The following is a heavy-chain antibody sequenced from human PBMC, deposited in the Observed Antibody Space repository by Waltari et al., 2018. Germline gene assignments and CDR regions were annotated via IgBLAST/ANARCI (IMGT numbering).Heavy chain of an antibody. V-gene: IGHV4-34*01. CDR2: INHSGST. CDR3: ARGGTTVVTPHPNWFDP. CDR1: GRSFSGYY. Sequence: QVQLQQWGAGMLKPSETLSLHCAVHGRSFSGYYWSWIRQPTGKGLEWIGEINHSGSTNYNPSLKCRVTISIYTSKNQFSLKLSSVTAADTAVYYCARGGTTVVTPHPNWFDPWGQGTLVTVSS. D-gene: IGHD4-17*01. J-gene: IGHJ5*02.